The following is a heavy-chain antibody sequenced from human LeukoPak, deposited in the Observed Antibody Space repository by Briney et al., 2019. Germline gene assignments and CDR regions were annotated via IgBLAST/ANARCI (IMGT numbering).Heavy chain of an antibody. CDR1: GYTFTSYY. Sequence: ASVKVSCKASGYTFTSYYMHWVRQAPGQGLEWMGIINPSGGSTSYAQKFQGRVTMTRDTSTSTVYMELSSLRSEDTAVYYCARESERGYSYGYALDCWGQGTLVTVSS. CDR3: ARESERGYSYGYALDC. CDR2: INPSGGST. V-gene: IGHV1-46*01. D-gene: IGHD5-18*01. J-gene: IGHJ4*02.